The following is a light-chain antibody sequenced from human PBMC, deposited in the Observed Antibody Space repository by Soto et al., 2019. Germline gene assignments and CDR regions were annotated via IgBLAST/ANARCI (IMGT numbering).Light chain of an antibody. V-gene: IGLV2-14*01. J-gene: IGLJ1*01. Sequence: QSALTQPASVSGSPGQSITVSCTGTTSDVGGYDYVAWYQQHPGKAPKLMIYDVSSRPSGVSNRFSGSKSGNTASLTISGLQAEDEADYYCSSYIGSRTLSGVLGTGTKVTVL. CDR2: DVS. CDR3: SSYIGSRTLSGV. CDR1: TSDVGGYDY.